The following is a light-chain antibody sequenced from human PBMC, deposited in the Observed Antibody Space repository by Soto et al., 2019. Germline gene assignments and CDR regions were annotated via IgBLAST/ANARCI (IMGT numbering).Light chain of an antibody. CDR2: GAS. V-gene: IGKV3-20*01. Sequence: EIELTQSPGTLSLSPGERATLSCRASQSVSSSYLAWFQQKPGQAPRLVIYGASSRATGTPDRFSGSGSGTDFTLTISRLESEDFAVDYCQQSGSSPWTFGQGTKVEIK. CDR3: QQSGSSPWT. J-gene: IGKJ1*01. CDR1: QSVSSSY.